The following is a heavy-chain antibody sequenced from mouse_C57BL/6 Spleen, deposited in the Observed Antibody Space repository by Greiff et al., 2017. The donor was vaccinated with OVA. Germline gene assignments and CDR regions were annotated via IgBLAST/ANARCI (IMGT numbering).Heavy chain of an antibody. J-gene: IGHJ2*01. Sequence: QVQLQQSGAELVMPGASVKLSCKASGYTFTSYWMHWVKQRPGQGLEWIGEIDPSDSYTNYNQKFKGKSTLTVDKSSSTAYMQLSSLTSEDSAVYYCARGWDEYYFDYWGQGTTLTVSS. D-gene: IGHD4-1*01. CDR1: GYTFTSYW. V-gene: IGHV1-69*01. CDR3: ARGWDEYYFDY. CDR2: IDPSDSYT.